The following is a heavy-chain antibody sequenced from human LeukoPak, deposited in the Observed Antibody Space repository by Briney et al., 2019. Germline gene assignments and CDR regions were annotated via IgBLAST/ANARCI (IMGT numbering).Heavy chain of an antibody. D-gene: IGHD3-22*01. CDR2: ISHSGST. CDR1: GGSFSGYY. V-gene: IGHV4-34*01. J-gene: IGHJ4*02. CDR3: ARVGSSYYDSSGYYYPGYFDY. Sequence: SETLSLTCAVYGGSFSGYYWSWIRQPPGKGLEWIGEISHSGSTNYNPSLKSRVTISVDTSKNQFSLKLSSVTAADTAVYYCARVGSSYYDSSGYYYPGYFDYWGQGTLVTVSS.